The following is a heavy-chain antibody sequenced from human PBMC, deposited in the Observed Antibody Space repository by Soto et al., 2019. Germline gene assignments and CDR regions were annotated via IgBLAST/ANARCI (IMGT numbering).Heavy chain of an antibody. CDR3: ARDLAAAEH. CDR2: INPTGGST. D-gene: IGHD6-13*01. Sequence: QVQLVQSGAEVKKPGASVKVSCRASGYTFTPYYIHWVRQAPGQVLEWLGIINPTGGSTNYAHEFQGRVTLTMDTSTSTVYMELSGLRSEATAVFYCARDLAAAEHWGQGTLVTVSS. V-gene: IGHV1-46*01. J-gene: IGHJ4*02. CDR1: GYTFTPYY.